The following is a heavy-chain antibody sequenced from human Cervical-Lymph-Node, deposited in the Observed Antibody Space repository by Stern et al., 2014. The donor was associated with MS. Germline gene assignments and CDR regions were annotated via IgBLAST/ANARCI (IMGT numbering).Heavy chain of an antibody. D-gene: IGHD6-19*01. V-gene: IGHV4-59*08. Sequence: DQLVESGPGLVKPSETLSLTCTVSGDSISRYYWSWIRQPPGKGLEWIGYLDYSGSTNYNPSLTSRVTISVDTSQNQFSLKLTTVTAADTAVYYCARLLVPMAGFDYWGQGTLVTVSS. CDR2: LDYSGST. J-gene: IGHJ4*02. CDR1: GDSISRYY. CDR3: ARLLVPMAGFDY.